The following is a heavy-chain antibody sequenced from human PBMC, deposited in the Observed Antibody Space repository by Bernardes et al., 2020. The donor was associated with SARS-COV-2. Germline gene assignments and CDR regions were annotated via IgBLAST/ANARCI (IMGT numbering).Heavy chain of an antibody. Sequence: ASVKVSCKVSGYTLTELSMHWVRQAPGKGLEWMGGFDPEDGETIYAQKFQGRVTMTEDTSTDTAYMELSSLRSEDMAVYYCATGPPTVTTDWFDPWGQGTLVTVSS. J-gene: IGHJ5*02. CDR1: GYTLTELS. D-gene: IGHD4-17*01. CDR3: ATGPPTVTTDWFDP. CDR2: FDPEDGET. V-gene: IGHV1-24*01.